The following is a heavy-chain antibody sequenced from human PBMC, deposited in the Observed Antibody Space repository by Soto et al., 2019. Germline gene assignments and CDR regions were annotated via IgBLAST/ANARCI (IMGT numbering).Heavy chain of an antibody. CDR1: GGSISSSSYY. CDR3: ACIFSGGYGYGFYYYGMDV. V-gene: IGHV4-39*01. D-gene: IGHD5-18*01. CDR2: IYYSGST. J-gene: IGHJ6*02. Sequence: SETLSLTCTVSGGSISSSSYYWGWIRQPPGKGLERIGIIYYSGSTYYNPSLKSRVTISVDTSKNQFSLKLSSVTAADTAVYYCACIFSGGYGYGFYYYGMDVWGQGTTVTVSS.